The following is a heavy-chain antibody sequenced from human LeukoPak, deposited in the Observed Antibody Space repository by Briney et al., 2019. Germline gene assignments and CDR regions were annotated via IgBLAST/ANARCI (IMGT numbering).Heavy chain of an antibody. Sequence: GGSLRLSCAASGFTFSSYSMNWVRQAPGKGLEWVSSISSSSSYIYYADSVKGRFTISRDNSKNTLYLQMNSLRAEDTAVYYCARDFSPRSLRGVIIPSRYDAFDIWGQGTMVTVSS. CDR2: ISSSSSYI. D-gene: IGHD3-3*01. CDR1: GFTFSSYS. V-gene: IGHV3-21*04. CDR3: ARDFSPRSLRGVIIPSRYDAFDI. J-gene: IGHJ3*02.